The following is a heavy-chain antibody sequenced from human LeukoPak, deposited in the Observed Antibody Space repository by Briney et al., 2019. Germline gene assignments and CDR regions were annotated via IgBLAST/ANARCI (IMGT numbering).Heavy chain of an antibody. D-gene: IGHD3-9*01. J-gene: IGHJ4*02. V-gene: IGHV3-53*01. CDR3: AKGGIHYDILTGYRMAYYFDY. CDR1: GFTVSSNY. CDR2: IYSGGST. Sequence: GGSLRLSCAASGFTVSSNYMSWVRQAPGKGLEWVSVIYSGGSTYYADSVKGRFTISRDNSKNTLYLQMNSLRAEDTAVYYCAKGGIHYDILTGYRMAYYFDYWGQGTLVTVSS.